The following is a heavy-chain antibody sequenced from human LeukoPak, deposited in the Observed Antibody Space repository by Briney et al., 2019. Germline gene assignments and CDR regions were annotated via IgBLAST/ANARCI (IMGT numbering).Heavy chain of an antibody. CDR3: ARVYRTLFDY. V-gene: IGHV4-30-2*01. CDR1: GGSISSGGYY. J-gene: IGHJ4*02. Sequence: SETLSLTCTVSGGSISSGGYYWSWIRQPPGKGLEWIGYIYHSGSTYYNPSLKSRVTISVDRSKNQFSLKLSSVTAADTAVYYCARVYRTLFDYWGQGTLVTVSS. D-gene: IGHD2-2*02. CDR2: IYHSGST.